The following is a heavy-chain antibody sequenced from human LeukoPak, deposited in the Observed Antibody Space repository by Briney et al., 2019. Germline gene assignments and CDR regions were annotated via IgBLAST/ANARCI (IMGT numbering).Heavy chain of an antibody. D-gene: IGHD6-13*01. CDR1: GVTFSSHG. CDR2: VSDRGTTT. CDR3: AKEGQTPYSSKFSFDY. V-gene: IGHV3-30*18. Sequence: GGSLRLYCAASGVTFSSHGMHWVRQAPGKGLDWVAVVSDRGTTTYYADSVKGRFIISRDNSKNTLYLQMNSLRAEDTAVYYCAKEGQTPYSSKFSFDYWGQGTPVTVSS. J-gene: IGHJ4*02.